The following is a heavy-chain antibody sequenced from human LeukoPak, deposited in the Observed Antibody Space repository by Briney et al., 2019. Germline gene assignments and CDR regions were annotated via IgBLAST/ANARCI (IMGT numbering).Heavy chain of an antibody. J-gene: IGHJ6*03. V-gene: IGHV3-7*01. CDR2: IKQDGSEK. CDR3: ARVWYTMNMDV. D-gene: IGHD3-22*01. Sequence: GGSLRLSCAASGFTFSSYWMSWVRQAPGKGLEWVANIKQDGSEKYYVDSVKGRFTISRDNAKNSLYLQMNSLRAEDTAVYYGARVWYTMNMDVWGKGTTVTVSS. CDR1: GFTFSSYW.